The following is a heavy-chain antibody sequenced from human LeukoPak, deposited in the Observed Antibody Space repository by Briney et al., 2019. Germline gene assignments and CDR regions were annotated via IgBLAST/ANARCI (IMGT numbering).Heavy chain of an antibody. D-gene: IGHD4/OR15-4a*01. CDR3: ARDGDYAPTPYYYYGMGV. J-gene: IGHJ6*02. V-gene: IGHV3-66*01. Sequence: GGSLRLSCAASGFTFSSYAMHWVRQAPGKGLEWVSVIYSGGSTYYAGSVKGRFTISRDNSKNTLFLQMNSLRAEDTAVYYCARDGDYAPTPYYYYGMGVWGQGTTVTVSS. CDR2: IYSGGST. CDR1: GFTFSSYA.